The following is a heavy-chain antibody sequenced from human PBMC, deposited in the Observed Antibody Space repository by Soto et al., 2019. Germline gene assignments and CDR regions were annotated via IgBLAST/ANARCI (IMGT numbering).Heavy chain of an antibody. CDR3: ARDGNGHFDY. V-gene: IGHV4-59*01. CDR2: IYYSGST. Sequence: SETLSLTCTVSGGSISSYYWSWIRQPPGKGLEWIGYIYYSGSTNYNPSLKSRVTISVDTSKNQFSLKLSSVTAADTAVYYCARDGNGHFDYWGQGTLVTVSS. J-gene: IGHJ4*02. CDR1: GGSISSYY. D-gene: IGHD1-1*01.